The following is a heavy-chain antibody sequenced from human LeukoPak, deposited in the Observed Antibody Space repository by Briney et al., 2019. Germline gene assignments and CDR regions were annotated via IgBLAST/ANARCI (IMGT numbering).Heavy chain of an antibody. Sequence: SETLSLTCTVSGGSISSYYWSWIRQPAGKGLEWIGRIYTSGSTNYNPSLKSRVTMSVDTSKNQFSLKLSSVTAADTAVYYCARDLENYDYVWGSYRLSHYFDYWGQGTLVTVSS. CDR2: IYTSGST. V-gene: IGHV4-4*07. J-gene: IGHJ4*02. D-gene: IGHD3-16*02. CDR3: ARDLENYDYVWGSYRLSHYFDY. CDR1: GGSISSYY.